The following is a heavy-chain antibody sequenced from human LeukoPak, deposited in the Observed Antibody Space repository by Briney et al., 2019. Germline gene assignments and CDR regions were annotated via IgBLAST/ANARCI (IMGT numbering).Heavy chain of an antibody. CDR1: GFTFSSYA. Sequence: GGSLRLSCAASGFTFSSYAMSWVRQAPGKGLEWVSAISGSGGSTYYADSVKGRFTISRDDSKNTLYLQMNSLRAEDTAVYYCAKDRLRYFDWFREDAFDIWGQGTMVTVSS. D-gene: IGHD3-9*01. CDR3: AKDRLRYFDWFREDAFDI. CDR2: ISGSGGST. J-gene: IGHJ3*02. V-gene: IGHV3-23*01.